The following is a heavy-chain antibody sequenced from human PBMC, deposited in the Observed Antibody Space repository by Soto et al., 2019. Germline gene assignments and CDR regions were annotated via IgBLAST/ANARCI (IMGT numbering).Heavy chain of an antibody. CDR1: GFTGSTNY. CDR3: ARDSRYYGSGRGVLGY. V-gene: IGHV3-66*01. CDR2: IYSDGST. Sequence: EVQLVESGGGLVRPGGSMRLSCAVSGFTGSTNYMSWVRQAPGKGLESVSIIYSDGSTYYADSLKGRFTTSRDRARTTLYLPMDNRRADDTAVYHCARDSRYYGSGRGVLGYWGPGALVTVSS. D-gene: IGHD3-10*01. J-gene: IGHJ4*02.